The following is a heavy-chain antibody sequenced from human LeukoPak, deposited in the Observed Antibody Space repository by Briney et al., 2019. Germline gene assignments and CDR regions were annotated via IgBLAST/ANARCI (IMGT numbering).Heavy chain of an antibody. Sequence: GGSLRLSCAASGFSFDDYAMHWGRQAPGKGLEWVSGIIMASGSISYADSVKGRFTISRDNAKNSLYLKMNSLMPETTAFYTVARCPVRYSGYDYAVWFDAWGQGTLVTVSS. CDR1: GFSFDDYA. J-gene: IGHJ5*02. CDR2: IIMASGSI. D-gene: IGHD5-12*01. CDR3: ARCPVRYSGYDYAVWFDA. V-gene: IGHV3-9*01.